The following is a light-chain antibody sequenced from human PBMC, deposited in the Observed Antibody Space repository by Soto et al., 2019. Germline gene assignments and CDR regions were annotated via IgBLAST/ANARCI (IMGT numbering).Light chain of an antibody. Sequence: QSALTQPPSASGSPGQSVSISCTGTSSDIGGYNYVSWYQQHPGKAPKLIIYEVNKRPSGVPDRVSGSKSGNTASLTVSGRQAEDEADYYCCSYGGSNNMIFGGGTKVTVL. CDR3: CSYGGSNNMI. J-gene: IGLJ2*01. CDR1: SSDIGGYNY. V-gene: IGLV2-8*01. CDR2: EVN.